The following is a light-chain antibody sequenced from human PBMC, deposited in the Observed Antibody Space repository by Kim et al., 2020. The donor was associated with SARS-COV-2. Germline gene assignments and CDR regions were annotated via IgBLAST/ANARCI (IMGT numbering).Light chain of an antibody. CDR2: GTS. CDR1: QSVSSSY. J-gene: IGKJ2*01. Sequence: SPGERATLSCRASQSVSSSYLAWYQQKPGQAPRLLIYGTSKRGAGIPDRFSGSGFGTDFTLTISRLEPEDSAVYYCQHYGSSPPDTFGQGTKLEI. V-gene: IGKV3-20*01. CDR3: QHYGSSPPDT.